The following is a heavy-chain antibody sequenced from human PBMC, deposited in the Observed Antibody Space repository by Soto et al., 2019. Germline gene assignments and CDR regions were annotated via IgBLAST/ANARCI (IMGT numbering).Heavy chain of an antibody. CDR3: ATVHYYYGMDV. CDR1: GGSISSSSYY. CDR2: IYYSGNT. J-gene: IGHJ6*02. V-gene: IGHV4-39*01. Sequence: LSLTCTVSGGSISSSSYYWGWIRQPPGKGLEWIGNIYYSGNTNYNPSLKSRVTISVDTSKNQFSLKLSSVTAADTAVYYCATVHYYYGMDVWGQGTTVTVSS.